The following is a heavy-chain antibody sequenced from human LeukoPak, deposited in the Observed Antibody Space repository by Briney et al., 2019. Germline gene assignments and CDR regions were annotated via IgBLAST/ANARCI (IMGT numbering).Heavy chain of an antibody. CDR1: GGSFSGYY. V-gene: IGHV4-34*01. J-gene: IGHJ5*02. D-gene: IGHD4-17*01. Sequence: TSETLSLTCAVYGGSFSGYYWSWIRQPPGKGLEWIGEINHSGSTNYNPSLKSQVTISVDTSKNQFSLKLSSVTAADTAVYYCAWLTTVTDWFDPWGQGTLVTVSS. CDR2: INHSGST. CDR3: AWLTTVTDWFDP.